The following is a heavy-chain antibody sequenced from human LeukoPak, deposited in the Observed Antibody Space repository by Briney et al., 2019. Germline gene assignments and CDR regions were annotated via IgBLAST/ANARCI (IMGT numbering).Heavy chain of an antibody. CDR3: ARHAGRQGGFDY. Sequence: GGSLRLSCAASGCTFSSYAMHWVRQAPGKGLEWVAVISYDGSNKYYADSVKGRFTISRDNSKNTLYLQMNSLRAEDTAVYYCARHAGRQGGFDYWGQGTLVTVSS. CDR1: GCTFSSYA. CDR2: ISYDGSNK. D-gene: IGHD3-10*01. V-gene: IGHV3-30-3*01. J-gene: IGHJ4*02.